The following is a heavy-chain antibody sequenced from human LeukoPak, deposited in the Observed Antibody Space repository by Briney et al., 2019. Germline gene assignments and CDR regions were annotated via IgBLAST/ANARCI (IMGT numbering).Heavy chain of an antibody. V-gene: IGHV4-59*01. D-gene: IGHD6-6*01. J-gene: IGHJ6*02. CDR2: IYYSGST. Sequence: SETLSLTCTVSGGSISSYYWSWIRQPPGKGLEWIGYIYYSGSTNYNPSLKSRVTISVDTSKNQSSLKLSSVTAAHTAVYYCARAPESSSSYYYYYGMDVWGQGTTVTVSS. CDR1: GGSISSYY. CDR3: ARAPESSSSYYYYYGMDV.